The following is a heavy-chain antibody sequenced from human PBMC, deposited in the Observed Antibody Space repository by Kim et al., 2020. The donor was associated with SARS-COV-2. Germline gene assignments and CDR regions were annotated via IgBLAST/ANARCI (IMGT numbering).Heavy chain of an antibody. D-gene: IGHD1-26*01. CDR1: GFTFSTNS. J-gene: IGHJ4*02. V-gene: IGHV3-23*01. CDR2: ISGSSGGT. CDR3: AKDRLASGGWGYDY. Sequence: GGSLRLSCAASGFTFSTNSMSWVRQVPGKGLQWVATISGSSGGTFYADSVKGRFTISRDNSKNTLYLQMNSLRVEDTALYHCAKDRLASGGWGYDYWGQGGLVTGSS.